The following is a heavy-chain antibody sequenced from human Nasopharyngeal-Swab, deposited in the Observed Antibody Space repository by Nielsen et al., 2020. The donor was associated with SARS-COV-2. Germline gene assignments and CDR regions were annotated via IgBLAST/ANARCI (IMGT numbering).Heavy chain of an antibody. Sequence: ASVKVSCKASGYTFTGYYMHWVRQAPGQGLEWMGRINPNSGGTNYAQKFQGRVTMTRDTSISTAYVELSRLRSDDTAVYYCARVLQSRGAFDIWGQGTMVTVSS. CDR2: INPNSGGT. V-gene: IGHV1-2*06. CDR1: GYTFTGYY. CDR3: ARVLQSRGAFDI. J-gene: IGHJ3*02.